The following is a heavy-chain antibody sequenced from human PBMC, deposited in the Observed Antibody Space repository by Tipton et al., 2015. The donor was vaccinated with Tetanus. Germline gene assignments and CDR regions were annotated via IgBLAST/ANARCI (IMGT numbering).Heavy chain of an antibody. D-gene: IGHD2-15*01. CDR2: SWYDGTDK. J-gene: IGHJ4*02. Sequence: SLRLSCAASGFIFSSYGIHWVRQAPGKGLEWVAVSWYDGTDKYYADSGKGRLTISRDNSKNTLYLQMNSLRAEDTAVYYCAREADCSGGSCFSGDFDNWGQGTQVTVSS. V-gene: IGHV3-33*01. CDR1: GFIFSSYG. CDR3: AREADCSGGSCFSGDFDN.